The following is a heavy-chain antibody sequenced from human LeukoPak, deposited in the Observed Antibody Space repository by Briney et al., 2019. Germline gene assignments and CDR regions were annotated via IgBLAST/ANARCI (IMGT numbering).Heavy chain of an antibody. CDR2: ISWDGGST. V-gene: IGHV3-43*01. Sequence: GGSLRLSCAASGFTFDDYTMHWVRQAPGKGLEWVSLISWDGGSTYYADSVKGRFTISRDNSKNSLYLQMNSLRTEDTALHYCAKDQYCSSTSCSPPDYYGMDVWGQGTTVTVSS. CDR3: AKDQYCSSTSCSPPDYYGMDV. D-gene: IGHD2-2*01. J-gene: IGHJ6*02. CDR1: GFTFDDYT.